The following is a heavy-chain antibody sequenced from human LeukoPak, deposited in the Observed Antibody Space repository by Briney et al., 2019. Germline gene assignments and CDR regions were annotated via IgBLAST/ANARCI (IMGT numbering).Heavy chain of an antibody. CDR1: GYSISSGYY. CDR2: IYHSGST. Sequence: SETLSLTCAVSGYSISSGYYWGWIRQPPGKGLEWIGSIYHSGSTNYNPSLKSRVTISVDTSKNQFSLKLSSVTAADTAVYYCARDRAVTSSYDAFHMGAQGTMVTVSS. CDR3: ARDRAVTSSYDAFHM. V-gene: IGHV4-38-2*02. D-gene: IGHD4-17*01. J-gene: IGHJ3*02.